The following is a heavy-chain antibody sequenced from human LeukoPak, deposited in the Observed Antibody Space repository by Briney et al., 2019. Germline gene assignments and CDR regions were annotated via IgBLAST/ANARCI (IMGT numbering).Heavy chain of an antibody. CDR2: ISGSGGST. D-gene: IGHD3-3*01. CDR3: AREKLYYDFWSGYYTYFDY. CDR1: GFTFSSYA. V-gene: IGHV3-23*01. J-gene: IGHJ4*02. Sequence: GGSLRLSCAASGFTFSSYAMSWVRQAPGKGLEWVSAISGSGGSTYYADSVKGRFTISRDNSKNTLYLQMNSLRAEDTAVYYCAREKLYYDFWSGYYTYFDYWGQGTLVTVSS.